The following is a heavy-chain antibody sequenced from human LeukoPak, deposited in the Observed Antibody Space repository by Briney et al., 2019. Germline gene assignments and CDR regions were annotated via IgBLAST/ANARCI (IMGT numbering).Heavy chain of an antibody. CDR1: GYSISSGYY. Sequence: TSETLSLTCTVSGYSISSGYYWGWIRQPAGKGLEWIGRIYTSGSTNYNPSLKSRVTMSVDTSKNQFSLKLSSVTAADTAVYYCARVPIFGVVMTPWYFDLWGRGTLVTVSS. D-gene: IGHD3-3*01. V-gene: IGHV4-4*07. CDR3: ARVPIFGVVMTPWYFDL. CDR2: IYTSGST. J-gene: IGHJ2*01.